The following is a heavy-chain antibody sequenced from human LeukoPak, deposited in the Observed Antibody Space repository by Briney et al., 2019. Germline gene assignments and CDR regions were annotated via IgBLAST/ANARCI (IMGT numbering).Heavy chain of an antibody. CDR2: INPNSGGT. CDR1: GYTFTGYY. D-gene: IGHD6-19*01. V-gene: IGHV1-2*02. CDR3: ARVAYSSGWYPTHYYYYYMDV. Sequence: ASVKVSCKASGYTFTGYYMHWVRQAPGQGPEWMGWINPNSGGTKYAQKFQGRVTLTRDTSISTAYMELSRLTSDDTAVYYCARVAYSSGWYPTHYYYYYMDVWGKGTTVTISS. J-gene: IGHJ6*03.